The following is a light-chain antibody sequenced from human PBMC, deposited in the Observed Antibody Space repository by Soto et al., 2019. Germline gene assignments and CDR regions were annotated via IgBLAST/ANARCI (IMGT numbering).Light chain of an antibody. CDR3: QQRINWPLT. CDR2: DAS. Sequence: EIVLTQSPATLSLSPGERATLSCRASQSVSRYLAWYQQKPDQAPRLLIYDASNRATGIPARFSGSGSGTDFTLTISSLEPEDFAVYYCQQRINWPLTFGGGTKVEIK. V-gene: IGKV3-11*01. CDR1: QSVSRY. J-gene: IGKJ4*01.